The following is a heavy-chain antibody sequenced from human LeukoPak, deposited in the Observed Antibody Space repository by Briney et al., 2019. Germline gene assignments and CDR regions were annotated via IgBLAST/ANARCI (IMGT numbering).Heavy chain of an antibody. CDR1: GFTFSNYG. V-gene: IGHV3-23*01. CDR3: AKDQGWFGELLTYYYYYYMDV. D-gene: IGHD3-10*01. Sequence: GGSLRLSCAASGFTFSNYGMNWVRQAPGKGLEWVSGISGSGGSTYSADSVKGRFIIFRDNSKNMLYLQMNSLRAEDTAVYYCAKDQGWFGELLTYYYYYYMDVWGKGTTVTVSS. J-gene: IGHJ6*03. CDR2: ISGSGGST.